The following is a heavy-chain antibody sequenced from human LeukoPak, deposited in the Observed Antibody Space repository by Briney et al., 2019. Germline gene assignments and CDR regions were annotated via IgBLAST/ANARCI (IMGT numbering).Heavy chain of an antibody. J-gene: IGHJ4*02. D-gene: IGHD3-10*01. Sequence: GGSLRLSCAASGFTFSTYSMCWVRQAPGKGLEWVSSISADSSYTYYADYVKGRFTISRDNAKNSLYLQMNSLRAEDTAVYYCARVFFGYYGLDYWGQGTLVTVSS. V-gene: IGHV3-21*01. CDR3: ARVFFGYYGLDY. CDR1: GFTFSTYS. CDR2: ISADSSYT.